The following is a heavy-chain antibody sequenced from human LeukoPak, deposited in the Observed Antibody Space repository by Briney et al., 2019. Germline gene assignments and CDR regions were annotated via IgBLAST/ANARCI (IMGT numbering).Heavy chain of an antibody. V-gene: IGHV3-7*03. CDR3: AKKLTVGSYRWFDP. D-gene: IGHD3-16*02. J-gene: IGHJ5*02. Sequence: QPGRSLRLSCAASGFTFSSYAMHWVRQAPGKGLEWVANIKQDGSEKYYVDSVKGRFTISRDNAKNSLYLQMNSLRAEDTAVYYCAKKLTVGSYRWFDPWGQGTLVAVSS. CDR2: IKQDGSEK. CDR1: GFTFSSYA.